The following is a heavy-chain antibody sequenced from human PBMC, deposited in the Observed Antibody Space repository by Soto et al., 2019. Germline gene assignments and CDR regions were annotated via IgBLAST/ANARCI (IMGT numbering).Heavy chain of an antibody. J-gene: IGHJ4*02. Sequence: GSLRLSCAASGFTFSSYWMSWVRQAPGKGLEWVANLKQDGSEKYFVDSVKGLFTISRDNAKNSLYLQMNSLRAEDTVVYYCARETDPAVLRYFDWLGSGYYFDYWGQGTLVTVSS. V-gene: IGHV3-7*01. CDR2: LKQDGSEK. CDR1: GFTFSSYW. D-gene: IGHD3-9*01. CDR3: ARETDPAVLRYFDWLGSGYYFDY.